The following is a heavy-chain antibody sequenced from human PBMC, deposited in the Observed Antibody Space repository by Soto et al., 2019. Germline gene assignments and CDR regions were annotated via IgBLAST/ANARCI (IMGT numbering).Heavy chain of an antibody. CDR3: AKGSRMWTPDY. CDR2: ISTGNGNT. D-gene: IGHD2-15*01. CDR1: GYTFTDYA. V-gene: IGHV1-3*04. J-gene: IGHJ4*02. Sequence: ASVKVSCKTSGYTFTDYAIYWVRQAPGQRLEWLGWISTGNGNTKFSQKFQGRVTITRDTSATTAYMELTSLRSEDTAVYYCAKGSRMWTPDYWGQGTLVTGSS.